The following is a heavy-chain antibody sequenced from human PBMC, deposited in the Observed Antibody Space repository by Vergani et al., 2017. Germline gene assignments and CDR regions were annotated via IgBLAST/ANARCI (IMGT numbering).Heavy chain of an antibody. D-gene: IGHD1-26*01. CDR2: ISSSSSYI. V-gene: IGHV3-21*01. J-gene: IGHJ4*02. CDR1: GFTFSSYS. Sequence: EVQLVESGGGLVKPGGSLRLSCAASGFTFSSYSMNWVRQAPGKGLEWVSSISSSSSYIYYADSVKGRFTIARDNAKNSLYLQMNSLSAEDTAVYYCARDVYSGSYTDYYFDYWGQGTLVTVSS. CDR3: ARDVYSGSYTDYYFDY.